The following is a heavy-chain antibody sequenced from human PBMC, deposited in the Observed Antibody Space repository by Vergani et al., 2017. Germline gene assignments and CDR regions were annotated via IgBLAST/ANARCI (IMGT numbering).Heavy chain of an antibody. D-gene: IGHD1-26*01. CDR1: GGSISSGSYY. Sequence: QVQLQESGPGLVKPSQTLSLTCPVSGGSISSGSYYWSWIRQPAGKGLEWIGRIYTSGSTNYNPSLKSRVTISVDTSKNQFSLKLSSVTAADTAVYYCARGHGTFDYWGQGTLVTVSS. J-gene: IGHJ4*02. CDR2: IYTSGST. V-gene: IGHV4-61*02. CDR3: ARGHGTFDY.